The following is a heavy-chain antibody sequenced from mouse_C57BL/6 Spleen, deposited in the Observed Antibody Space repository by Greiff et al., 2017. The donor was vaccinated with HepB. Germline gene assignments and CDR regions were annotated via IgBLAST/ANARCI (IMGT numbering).Heavy chain of an antibody. CDR3: ARGYYGSSYDYYAMDY. V-gene: IGHV1-82*01. J-gene: IGHJ4*01. CDR2: IYPGDGDT. Sequence: VQLQQSGPELVKPGASVKISCKASGYAFSSSWMNWVKQRPGKGLEWIGRIYPGDGDTNYNGKFKGKATLTADKSSSTAYMQLSSLTSEDSAVYFCARGYYGSSYDYYAMDYWGQGTSVTVSS. CDR1: GYAFSSSW. D-gene: IGHD1-1*01.